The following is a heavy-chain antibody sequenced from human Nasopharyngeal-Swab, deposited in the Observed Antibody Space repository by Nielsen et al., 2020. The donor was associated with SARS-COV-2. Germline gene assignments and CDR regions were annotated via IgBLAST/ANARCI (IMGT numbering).Heavy chain of an antibody. CDR3: ARTGGPVYGLVVDY. J-gene: IGHJ4*02. Sequence: GESLKISCAASGFTFSSYAMHWVRQAPGKGLEWVAVISYDGGNKYYADSVKGRFTISRDNSKNTLYLQMNSLRAEDTAVYYCARTGGPVYGLVVDYWGQGTLVTVSS. CDR1: GFTFSSYA. CDR2: ISYDGGNK. V-gene: IGHV3-30*04. D-gene: IGHD6-19*01.